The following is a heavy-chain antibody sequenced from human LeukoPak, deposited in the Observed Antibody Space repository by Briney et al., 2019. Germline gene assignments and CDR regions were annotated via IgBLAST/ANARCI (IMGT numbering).Heavy chain of an antibody. V-gene: IGHV3-30*02. CDR2: IRYDGSNK. CDR3: AKDLGYGSYYFDY. J-gene: IGHJ4*02. Sequence: GGSLRLSCAASGFTFSSYGMHWVRQAPGKGLEWVAFIRYDGSNKYYADSVKGRFTISRDNSKNTLYLQMNSLRAEDTAVYYCAKDLGYGSYYFDYWGQGTLVTVSS. D-gene: IGHD3-10*01. CDR1: GFTFSSYG.